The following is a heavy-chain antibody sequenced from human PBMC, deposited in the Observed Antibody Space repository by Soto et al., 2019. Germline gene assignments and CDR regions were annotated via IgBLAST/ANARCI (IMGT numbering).Heavy chain of an antibody. V-gene: IGHV1-3*01. J-gene: IGHJ3*02. CDR1: GYTFTKYA. Sequence: ASVKVSCKASGYTFTKYAIHWVRQAPGQRLEWLGWINVGNGNTEYSQKSQGRVTITRDTSATTVYMELSSLRSEDTALYFCARVRMGDYYDSSGYYRNDAFDIWGQGTMVTVSS. CDR3: ARVRMGDYYDSSGYYRNDAFDI. CDR2: INVGNGNT. D-gene: IGHD3-22*01.